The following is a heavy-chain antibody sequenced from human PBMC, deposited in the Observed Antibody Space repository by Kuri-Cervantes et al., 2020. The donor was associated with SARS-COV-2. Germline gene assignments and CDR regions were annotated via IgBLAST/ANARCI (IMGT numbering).Heavy chain of an antibody. V-gene: IGHV3-23*01. CDR3: ATGFTSVWFRPLAY. CDR2: INDAGTTT. Sequence: GESLKISCEASGFIFSDYAMDWVRQAPGKGLEWVSIINDAGTTTHYADSVKGRFTISRDNSKNTVYLQMNNLEVEDTAVYFCATGFTSVWFRPLAYWGQGTLVTVSS. CDR1: GFIFSDYA. D-gene: IGHD3-10*01. J-gene: IGHJ4*02.